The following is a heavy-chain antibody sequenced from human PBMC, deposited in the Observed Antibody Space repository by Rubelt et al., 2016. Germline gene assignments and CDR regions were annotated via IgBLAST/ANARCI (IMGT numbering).Heavy chain of an antibody. J-gene: IGHJ4*02. CDR1: GYTFTSYG. CDR2: ISAYNGNT. Sequence: QVQLVQSGAEVKKPGASVKVSCKASGYTFTSYGISWVRQAPGQGLEWMGWISAYNGNTNYAQKLQGRGTMATDTSTSTAYMGLRSLGSDDTAVYYCARDVGGNSVLYYFDYWGQGTLVTVSS. V-gene: IGHV1-18*01. CDR3: ARDVGGNSVLYYFDY. D-gene: IGHD4-23*01.